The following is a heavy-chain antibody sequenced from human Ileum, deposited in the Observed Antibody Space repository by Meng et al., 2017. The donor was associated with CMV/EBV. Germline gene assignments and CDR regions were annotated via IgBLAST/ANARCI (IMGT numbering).Heavy chain of an antibody. D-gene: IGHD4-17*01. CDR2: ISSGSSYI. J-gene: IGHJ6*02. CDR3: ARSDRAAYGDYITYYYGMDV. CDR1: GFTFSSFS. Sequence: GGSLRLSCAASGFTFSSFSMNWVRQAPGKGLEWVSSISSGSSYIYYADSLKGRFTISRDNAKNSLYLQMSSLRAEDTAVYYCARSDRAAYGDYITYYYGMDVWGQGTTVTV. V-gene: IGHV3-21*01.